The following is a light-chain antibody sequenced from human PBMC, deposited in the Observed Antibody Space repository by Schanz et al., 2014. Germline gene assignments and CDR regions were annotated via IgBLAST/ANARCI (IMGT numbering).Light chain of an antibody. CDR2: GAS. J-gene: IGKJ4*01. CDR3: QQYGSSPRLT. V-gene: IGKV3-20*01. CDR1: QSVSSSY. Sequence: EIVLTQSPGTLSLSPGERATLSCRASQSVSSSYLAWYQQKPGQAPRLLIYGASNRATGIPARFSGSGSGTDFTLTISRLEPEDFAVYYCQQYGSSPRLTFGGGTKVEIK.